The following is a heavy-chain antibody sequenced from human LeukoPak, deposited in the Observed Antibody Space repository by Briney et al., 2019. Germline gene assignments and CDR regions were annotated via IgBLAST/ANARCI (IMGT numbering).Heavy chain of an antibody. V-gene: IGHV4-59*08. Sequence: SETLSLTCTVSGGSISSYYWSWVRQPPGKGLEWVGYIYYSGSTNYNPSLKSRVTMSVDTSKNQFSLKLNSVTAADTAVYYCARGRSYGFDFDSWGPGTLVIVSS. J-gene: IGHJ4*02. D-gene: IGHD5-18*01. CDR3: ARGRSYGFDFDS. CDR1: GGSISSYY. CDR2: IYYSGST.